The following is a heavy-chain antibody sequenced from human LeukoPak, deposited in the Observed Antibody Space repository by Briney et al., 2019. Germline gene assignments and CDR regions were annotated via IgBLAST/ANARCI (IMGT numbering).Heavy chain of an antibody. CDR1: GFSVSRNY. CDR2: IYSGAST. V-gene: IGHV3-66*01. Sequence: GGSLRLSCAASGFSVSRNYLSWVRQAPGKGLEWVSVIYSGASTDYTDSVKGRFTISTDRSKNTLYLQMNSLRHDDTSVYYCARGGRTDSGSYPYGMDVWGQGATVSVSS. D-gene: IGHD3-10*01. CDR3: ARGGRTDSGSYPYGMDV. J-gene: IGHJ6*02.